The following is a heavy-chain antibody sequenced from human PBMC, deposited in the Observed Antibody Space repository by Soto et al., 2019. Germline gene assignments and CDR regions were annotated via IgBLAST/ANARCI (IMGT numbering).Heavy chain of an antibody. CDR2: IIPIIGTP. CDR3: ARETGTTPNWFDP. D-gene: IGHD1-7*01. J-gene: IGHJ5*02. V-gene: IGHV1-69*01. Sequence: QVQLVQSGAEVKKPGSSVKVSCKASEGTFSSYAISWVRQATGQGLEWMGGIIPIIGTPNYAEKFQGRVTITADESTSTAYMELSSMRSEDTAVYYCARETGTTPNWFDPWGQGTLVTVSS. CDR1: EGTFSSYA.